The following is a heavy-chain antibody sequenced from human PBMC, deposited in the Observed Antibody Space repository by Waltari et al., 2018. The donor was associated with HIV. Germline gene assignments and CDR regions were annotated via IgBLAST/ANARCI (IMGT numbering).Heavy chain of an antibody. Sequence: EVQLVESGGGLIQPGGSLRLSCAAYGFAVSRNSMSWGRQAPGKGLEWVSVFYSGGSAYSADSVKGRFTISRDNSKNTLHLQMKRLRTEDTAVYYCARVKAYSSGWFDYWGQGTLVTVSS. V-gene: IGHV3-53*01. CDR1: GFAVSRNS. CDR3: ARVKAYSSGWFDY. D-gene: IGHD6-19*01. CDR2: FYSGGSA. J-gene: IGHJ5*01.